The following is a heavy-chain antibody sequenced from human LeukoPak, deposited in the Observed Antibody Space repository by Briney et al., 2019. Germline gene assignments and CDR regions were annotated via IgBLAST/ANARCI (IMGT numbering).Heavy chain of an antibody. CDR1: GFTFSSYS. Sequence: GGYLRLSCAASGFTFSSYSMNWVRQAPGKGLEWGSSISSSSSYIYYADSVKGRFTISRDNAKNSLYLQMNSLRAEDTAVYYCARDIMSGGYSGYEDGFDYWGQGTLVTVSS. D-gene: IGHD5-12*01. J-gene: IGHJ4*02. CDR2: ISSSSSYI. V-gene: IGHV3-21*01. CDR3: ARDIMSGGYSGYEDGFDY.